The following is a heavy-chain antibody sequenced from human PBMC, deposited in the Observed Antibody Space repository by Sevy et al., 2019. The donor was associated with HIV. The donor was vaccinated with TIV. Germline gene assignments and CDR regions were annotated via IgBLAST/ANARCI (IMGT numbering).Heavy chain of an antibody. Sequence: GGSLRLSCAASGFTFSDYYMSWIRQAPGKGLEWLSYISGDGDTIYYTNSVKGRFTISRDNAKKSLYLQMNSLRAEDTAVYYCARDHVKDGDLGDYYYFAMDVWGQGTLVTVSS. CDR2: ISGDGDTI. D-gene: IGHD4-17*01. J-gene: IGHJ6*02. CDR1: GFTFSDYY. V-gene: IGHV3-11*01. CDR3: ARDHVKDGDLGDYYYFAMDV.